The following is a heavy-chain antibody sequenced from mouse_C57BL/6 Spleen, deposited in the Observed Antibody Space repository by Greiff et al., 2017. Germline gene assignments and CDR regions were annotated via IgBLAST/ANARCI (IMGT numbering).Heavy chain of an antibody. D-gene: IGHD1-1*01. Sequence: QVQLQQPGAELVKPGASVKVSCKASGYTFTSYWMHWVKQRPGQGLEWIGRIHPSDSDTNYNQKFKGKATLTVDKSSSTAYMQLSSLTSEDSAVYYCAIYITTVVAEDYAMDYWGQGTSVTVSS. V-gene: IGHV1-74*01. CDR2: IHPSDSDT. CDR3: AIYITTVVAEDYAMDY. CDR1: GYTFTSYW. J-gene: IGHJ4*01.